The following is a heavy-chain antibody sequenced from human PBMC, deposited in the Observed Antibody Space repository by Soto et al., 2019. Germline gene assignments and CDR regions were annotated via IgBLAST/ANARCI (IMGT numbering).Heavy chain of an antibody. D-gene: IGHD2-21*02. CDR2: ISTGNSNT. V-gene: IGHV1-3*04. CDR1: GYTFTNYP. Sequence: GASVKVSCKASGYTFTNYPMHCVRQAPGQGLEWLGWISTGNSNTKCSQRFQGRVTITWDTSATTTYIELTSLRSEDTAVYYCASGHCSGDCYSDYWGQGTLVTVSS. J-gene: IGHJ4*02. CDR3: ASGHCSGDCYSDY.